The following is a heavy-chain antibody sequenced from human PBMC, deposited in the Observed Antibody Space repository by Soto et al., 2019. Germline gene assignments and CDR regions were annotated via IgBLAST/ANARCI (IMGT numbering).Heavy chain of an antibody. CDR2: INPNSGVT. D-gene: IGHD3-16*01. J-gene: IGHJ4*02. Sequence: QVQLVQSGAEVKQPGASVKVSCKASGYTFTGYFLHWVRQAPGQGLEWVGWINPNSGVTNSAQKFQGRVTMTKDASISAAHMELRRLRSDDTAVYYCARGWSTSMITTRGNRPADYWGQGTLLTVSS. CDR1: GYTFTGYF. CDR3: ARGWSTSMITTRGNRPADY. V-gene: IGHV1-2*02.